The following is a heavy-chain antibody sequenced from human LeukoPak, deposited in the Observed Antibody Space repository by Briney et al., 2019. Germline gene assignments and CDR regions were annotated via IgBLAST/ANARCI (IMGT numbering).Heavy chain of an antibody. CDR2: IVVGSGNT. CDR3: AAERGEGYCSTTSCFNAFDI. D-gene: IGHD2-2*01. J-gene: IGHJ3*02. V-gene: IGHV1-58*02. Sequence: GASVKVSCKASGFTFSRSAMQWVRQARGQRLEWIGWIVVGSGNTNYAQKFQERVTITRDMSTGTAYMELSSLRSEDTAVYYCAAERGEGYCSTTSCFNAFDIWGQGTMVTVSS. CDR1: GFTFSRSA.